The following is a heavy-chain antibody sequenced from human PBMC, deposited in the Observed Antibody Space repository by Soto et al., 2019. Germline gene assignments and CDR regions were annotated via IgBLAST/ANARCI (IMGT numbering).Heavy chain of an antibody. CDR1: GYTFTSYE. CDR3: ARGELLWFGELLR. J-gene: IGHJ4*02. Sequence: QVQLMQSGAEVKKPGASVKVSCKASGYTFTSYEINWVRQATGQGLEWMGWMNPNSGDTGYAQKFQGRVTMTRNIAISTAYMELSSLRSEDTAVYYCARGELLWFGELLRWGQGTLVTVSS. D-gene: IGHD3-10*01. CDR2: MNPNSGDT. V-gene: IGHV1-8*01.